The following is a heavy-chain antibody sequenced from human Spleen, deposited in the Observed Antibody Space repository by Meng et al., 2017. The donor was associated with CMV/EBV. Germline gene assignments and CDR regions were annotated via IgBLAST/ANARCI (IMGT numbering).Heavy chain of an antibody. J-gene: IGHJ4*02. V-gene: IGHV3-15*01. CDR1: GFIFKNAW. D-gene: IGHD3-3*01. CDR3: ITWYYNFWSDYLNEH. CDR2: SKSKTDGGTR. Sequence: GESLKISCTASGFIFKNAWVGWLRQAPGKGLEWVGLSKSKTDGGTRDHATPVKDRFTLSRDDSRNTLFLQMNTLKVEDTAVYYCITWYYNFWSDYLNEHWGQGTLVTVSS.